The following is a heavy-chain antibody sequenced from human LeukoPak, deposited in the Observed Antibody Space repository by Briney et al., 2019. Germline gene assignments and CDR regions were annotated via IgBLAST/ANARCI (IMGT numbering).Heavy chain of an antibody. CDR3: ATATPGYSSSPSVGY. J-gene: IGHJ4*02. D-gene: IGHD6-13*01. CDR1: GYTLTELS. V-gene: IGHV1-24*01. Sequence: ASVKVSCKVSGYTLTELSMHWVRQAPGKGLEWMGGFDPEDGETIYAQKFQRRVTMTEDTSTDTAYMELSSLRSEDTAVYYCATATPGYSSSPSVGYWGQGTLVTVSS. CDR2: FDPEDGET.